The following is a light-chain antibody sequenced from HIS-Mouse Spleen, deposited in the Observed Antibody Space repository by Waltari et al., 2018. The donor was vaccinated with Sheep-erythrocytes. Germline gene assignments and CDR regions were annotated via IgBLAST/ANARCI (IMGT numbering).Light chain of an antibody. V-gene: IGLV2-8*01. CDR1: SSDVGGYNY. Sequence: QSALTQPPSASGSPGQSVTISCTGTSSDVGGYNYVSWYQQHPGKAPKLMIYEVSKVASGVPDRFSGSKSGNTASLTVSGLQAEDEADYYCSSYAGSNNWVFGGGTKLTVL. J-gene: IGLJ3*02. CDR3: SSYAGSNNWV. CDR2: EVS.